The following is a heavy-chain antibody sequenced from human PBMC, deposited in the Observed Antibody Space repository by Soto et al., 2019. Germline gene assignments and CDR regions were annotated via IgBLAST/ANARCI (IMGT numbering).Heavy chain of an antibody. V-gene: IGHV3-9*01. D-gene: IGHD2-21*01. CDR2: VSCNSAVI. J-gene: IGHJ4*02. CDR3: AKDMGRDSWSAQFDY. CDR1: GFTFYDHA. Sequence: EVQLVESGGGFVKPGKSLRLSCKTFGFTFYDHAMHWVRQTPGKGLEWVSGVSCNSAVIDYADSVKGRFTISRDDAKDSLHLQMNNLRAEDSAVYYCAKDMGRDSWSAQFDYWGQGALVTVSS.